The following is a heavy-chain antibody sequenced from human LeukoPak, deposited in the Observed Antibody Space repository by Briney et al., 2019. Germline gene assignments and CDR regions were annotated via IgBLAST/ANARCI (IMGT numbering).Heavy chain of an antibody. CDR2: ITSTTTYT. J-gene: IGHJ4*02. CDR1: GFIFNTFG. V-gene: IGHV3-21*01. D-gene: IGHD1-20*01. CDR3: VRDRGGGNWLDY. Sequence: PGGSLRLSCSASGFIFNTFGMNWVRQAPGKGLEWVSSITSTTTYTYYADSVKGRFTISRDNAKNSLFLQMNSLRAEDTAVYFCVRDRGGGNWLDYWGQGTLVTVSS.